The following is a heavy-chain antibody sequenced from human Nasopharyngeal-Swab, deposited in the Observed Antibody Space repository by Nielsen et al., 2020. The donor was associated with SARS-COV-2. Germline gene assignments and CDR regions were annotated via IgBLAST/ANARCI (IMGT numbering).Heavy chain of an antibody. CDR3: AMSWSEGAVDI. Sequence: GESLKISCAASGFTFSNYGMHWVRQAPGKGLEWVTLISYDETKKYYADSVKGRFSISRDNSKNTLYLQMNSLRTEDTAVYYCAMSWSEGAVDIWGQGTMVTVS. CDR2: ISYDETKK. D-gene: IGHD6-13*01. V-gene: IGHV3-30*03. J-gene: IGHJ3*02. CDR1: GFTFSNYG.